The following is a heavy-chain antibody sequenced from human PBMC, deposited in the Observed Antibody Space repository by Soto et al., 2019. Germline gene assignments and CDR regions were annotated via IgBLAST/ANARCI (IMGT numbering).Heavy chain of an antibody. D-gene: IGHD1-26*01. J-gene: IGHJ6*02. CDR3: ARDLGGPTPIYYYYGMDV. CDR1: GFTFSDYY. Sequence: GGSLRLSCAASGFTFSDYYMSWIRQAPGKGLEWVSYISSSSSYTNYADSVKGRFTISRDNAKNSLYLQMNSLRAEDTAVYYCARDLGGPTPIYYYYGMDVWGQGTTVTVSS. CDR2: ISSSSSYT. V-gene: IGHV3-11*06.